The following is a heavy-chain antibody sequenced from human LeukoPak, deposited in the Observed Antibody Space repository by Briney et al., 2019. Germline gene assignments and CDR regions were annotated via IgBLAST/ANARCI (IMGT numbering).Heavy chain of an antibody. CDR3: ARAPRSLNWNDLQFDY. CDR1: GFTVSSNY. Sequence: GGSLRLSCAASGFTVSSNYMSWVRQARGEGLEGVSVIYSGGSTDYADSVKGRFTISRHNSKNTLYLQMNNLRAEDTPVYYCARAPRSLNWNDLQFDYWGQGTLVTVSS. CDR2: IYSGGST. J-gene: IGHJ4*02. V-gene: IGHV3-53*04. D-gene: IGHD1-20*01.